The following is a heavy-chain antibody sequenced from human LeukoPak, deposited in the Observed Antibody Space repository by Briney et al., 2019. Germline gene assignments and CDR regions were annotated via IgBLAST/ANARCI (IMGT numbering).Heavy chain of an antibody. V-gene: IGHV3-66*01. CDR2: IYSSGAT. D-gene: IGHD6-13*01. J-gene: IGHJ4*02. CDR1: GVTVSSNY. CDR3: ARDRDSSSHFGY. Sequence: GGSLRLSCAASGVTVSSNYMSWVRQALGKGLAWVSVIYSSGATFYADSVKGRFTISRDNSKNTLYLQMNSLRAEDTAVYYCARDRDSSSHFGYWGQGTLVTVSS.